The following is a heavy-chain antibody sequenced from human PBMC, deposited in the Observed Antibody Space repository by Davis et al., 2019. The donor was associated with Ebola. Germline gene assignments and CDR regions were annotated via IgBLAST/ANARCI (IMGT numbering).Heavy chain of an antibody. Sequence: ASVKVSCKASGYTFSDYVIHWVRQAPGQSLEWMGWINAGSFETYYSQIFQNRVTLSMDTSATTAHMELSSLRSEDTAVYFCARQEWALGPTVTALSYFDLWGQGTLVTVSS. D-gene: IGHD4-17*01. V-gene: IGHV1-3*01. CDR3: ARQEWALGPTVTALSYFDL. CDR1: GYTFSDYV. J-gene: IGHJ4*02. CDR2: INAGSFET.